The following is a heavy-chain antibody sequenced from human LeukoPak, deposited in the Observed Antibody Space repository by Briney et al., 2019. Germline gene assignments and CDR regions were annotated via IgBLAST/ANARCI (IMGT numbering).Heavy chain of an antibody. CDR3: ARDKGPYYFDQ. Sequence: GGSLRLSCSASGFTFSRYAMHWVRQAPGKGLEYVSAISSNGGSTYYADSVKGRFTISRDNSKNTLYLQMNSLRAEDTAVYYCARDKGPYYFDQWGQGTLLTVSS. CDR2: ISSNGGST. V-gene: IGHV3-64*04. CDR1: GFTFSRYA. J-gene: IGHJ4*02.